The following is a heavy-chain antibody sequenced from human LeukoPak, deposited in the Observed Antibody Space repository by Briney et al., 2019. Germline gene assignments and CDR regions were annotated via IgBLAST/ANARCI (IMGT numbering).Heavy chain of an antibody. V-gene: IGHV4-59*01. J-gene: IGHJ4*02. CDR3: ASFSPAYYYDSSGYLDY. CDR1: GFTFSSYS. D-gene: IGHD3-22*01. CDR2: IYYSGST. Sequence: PGGSLRLSCAASGFTFSSYSMNWIRQPPGKGLEWIGYIYYSGSTNYNPSLKSRVTISVDTSKNQFSLKLSSVTAADTAVYYCASFSPAYYYDSSGYLDYWGQGTLVTVSS.